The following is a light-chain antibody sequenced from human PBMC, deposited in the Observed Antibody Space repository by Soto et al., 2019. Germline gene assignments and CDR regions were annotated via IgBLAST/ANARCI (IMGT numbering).Light chain of an antibody. CDR2: WAA. V-gene: IGKV4-1*01. CDR3: QQYYDTPWT. J-gene: IGKJ1*01. Sequence: DIVMTQSPDSLAVSRGARATINWKSSQTVLYSSNNRNYVAWYQQKPRQPPKLLIYWAATRESGVPDRFSGSGSGTDFTLTISSLEAEDMAVYYCQQYYDTPWTFGQGTKVDIK. CDR1: QTVLYSSNNRNY.